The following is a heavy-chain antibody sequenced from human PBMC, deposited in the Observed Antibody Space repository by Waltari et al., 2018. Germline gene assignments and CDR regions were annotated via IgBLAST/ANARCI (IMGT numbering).Heavy chain of an antibody. J-gene: IGHJ4*02. CDR2: INHSGST. D-gene: IGHD4-17*01. Sequence: QVQLQQWGAGLLKPSETLSLTCAVYGGSFSFYYWSWIRQPPGKGLEWIGEINHSGSTNYNPSLKSRVTISVDTSKNQFSLKLSSVTAADTAVYYCARDDYGEIDYWGQGTLVTVSS. CDR3: ARDDYGEIDY. V-gene: IGHV4-34*01. CDR1: GGSFSFYY.